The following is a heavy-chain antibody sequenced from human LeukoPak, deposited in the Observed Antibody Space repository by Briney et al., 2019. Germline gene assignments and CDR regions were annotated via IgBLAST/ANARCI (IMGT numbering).Heavy chain of an antibody. D-gene: IGHD3-22*01. CDR1: GFTFSNAW. J-gene: IGHJ4*02. CDR3: AKDSFLGWNHFDTSVYLSDY. CDR2: IKSKTDGGTT. Sequence: GGSLRLSCAASGFTFSNAWMSWVRQAPGKGLEWVGRIKSKTDGGTTDYAAPVKGRFTISRDDSKNTLYLQMDSLRAEDTAVYYCAKDSFLGWNHFDTSVYLSDYWGQGTLVTVSS. V-gene: IGHV3-15*01.